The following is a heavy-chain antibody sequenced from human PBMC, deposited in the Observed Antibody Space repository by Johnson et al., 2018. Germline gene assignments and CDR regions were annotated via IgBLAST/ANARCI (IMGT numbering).Heavy chain of an antibody. J-gene: IGHJ3*02. CDR1: GFTFSSYS. CDR2: ISSSRSYI. Sequence: EVQLVESGGGLVKPGGSLRLSCAASGFTFSSYSMNWVRQAPGKGLEWVSSISSSRSYIYYVDSVKGRFPITNANAKNSLYLQMNSLRATDTAVYYCARDINYYDSSGYYSRPNDAFDIWGQGTMVTVSS. D-gene: IGHD3-22*01. CDR3: ARDINYYDSSGYYSRPNDAFDI. V-gene: IGHV3-21*01.